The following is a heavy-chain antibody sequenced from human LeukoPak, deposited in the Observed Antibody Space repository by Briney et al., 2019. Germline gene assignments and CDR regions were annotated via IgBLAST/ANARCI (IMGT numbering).Heavy chain of an antibody. CDR2: VYWDDDK. Sequence: SGPTLVKPTQTLMLTCTFSGFSLSTYGVGVGWIRQPPGEALEWLALVYWDDDKNYSPSLRSRLTITKDTSKNQVVLTMTNMDPVDAATYYCAHSVRISAGKYYFDYWGQGTLVTVSS. CDR1: GFSLSTYGVG. D-gene: IGHD1-14*01. V-gene: IGHV2-5*02. J-gene: IGHJ4*02. CDR3: AHSVRISAGKYYFDY.